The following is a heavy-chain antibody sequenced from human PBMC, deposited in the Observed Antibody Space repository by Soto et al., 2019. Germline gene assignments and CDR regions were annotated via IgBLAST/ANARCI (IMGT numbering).Heavy chain of an antibody. CDR3: TRIGYGVVVPAAIYYYMDV. Sequence: GGSLRLSCAASGFTFSGSAMHWVRQASGKGLEWVGRIRSKANSYATAYAASVKGRFTISRDDSKNTAYLQMNSLKTEDTAVYYCTRIGYGVVVPAAIYYYMDVWGKGTTVTVSS. CDR1: GFTFSGSA. J-gene: IGHJ6*03. CDR2: IRSKANSYAT. V-gene: IGHV3-73*01. D-gene: IGHD2-2*01.